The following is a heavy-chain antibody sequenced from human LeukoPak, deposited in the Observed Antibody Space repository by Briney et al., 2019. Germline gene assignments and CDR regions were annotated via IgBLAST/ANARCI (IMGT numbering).Heavy chain of an antibody. CDR2: IKQDGSEK. D-gene: IGHD3-3*01. J-gene: IGHJ5*02. V-gene: IGHV3-7*01. Sequence: GGSLRHSCAASGFTFSSYWMSWVRQAPGKGLEWVANIKQDGSEKYYVDSVKGRFTISRDNAKNSLYLQMNSLRAEDTAVYYCARDQRRLRFLEWKLPFDPWGQGTLVTVSS. CDR1: GFTFSSYW. CDR3: ARDQRRLRFLEWKLPFDP.